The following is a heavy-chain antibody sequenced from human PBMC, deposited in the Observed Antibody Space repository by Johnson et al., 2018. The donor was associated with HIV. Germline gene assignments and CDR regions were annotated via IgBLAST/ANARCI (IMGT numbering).Heavy chain of an antibody. V-gene: IGHV3-66*01. CDR2: IYSRGAT. J-gene: IGHJ3*01. CDR3: AGRGHDFRNFLAFDL. D-gene: IGHD2/OR15-2a*01. CDR1: GFTVSANY. Sequence: VQLVESGGGVVQPGGSLRLSCAASGFTVSANYMTWVRQAPGKGLEWVSAIYSRGATYYADSVTARFPISRYNSKDTRYLQRNSLRAEDTAVYYCAGRGHDFRNFLAFDLWGQGTMVTVSS.